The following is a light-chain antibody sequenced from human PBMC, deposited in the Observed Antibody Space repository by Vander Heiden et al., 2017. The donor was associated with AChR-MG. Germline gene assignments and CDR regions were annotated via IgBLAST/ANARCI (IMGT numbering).Light chain of an antibody. CDR2: DAY. CDR3: QQYDNLLT. CDR1: HDISNN. J-gene: IGKJ4*01. V-gene: IGKV1-33*01. Sequence: IQTTQSLSSPSASVGARVTITCQASHDISNNVNWYQQQPGKAPKLLIDDAYNLERGVPSRFSGSGSGTDFTFTSSRLQPEDIATYYCQQYDNLLTFGGGTKVEIK.